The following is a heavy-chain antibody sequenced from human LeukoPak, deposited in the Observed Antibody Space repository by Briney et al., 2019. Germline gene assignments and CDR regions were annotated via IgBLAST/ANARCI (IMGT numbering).Heavy chain of an antibody. CDR3: ARVKLEYYYGSS. D-gene: IGHD3-10*01. Sequence: ASVKVSCKASGGTFSSYAISWVRQAPGQGLEWMGGIIPIFGTANYAQKFQGRVTITADESTSTAYMELSSLRSEDTAVYYCARVKLEYYYGSSWGQGTLVTVSS. CDR1: GGTFSSYA. CDR2: IIPIFGTA. J-gene: IGHJ4*02. V-gene: IGHV1-69*13.